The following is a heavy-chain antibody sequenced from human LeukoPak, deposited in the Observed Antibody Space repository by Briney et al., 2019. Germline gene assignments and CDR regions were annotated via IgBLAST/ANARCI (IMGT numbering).Heavy chain of an antibody. Sequence: GGSLRLSCAASGFTFSSYAMHWVRQAPGKGLEWVAVISYDGSNKYYADSVKGRFTISRDNSKNTLYLQMNSLRAEDTAVYYCARAADRNYYYYYMDVWGKGTTVTVSS. CDR1: GFTFSSYA. V-gene: IGHV3-30*04. J-gene: IGHJ6*03. CDR2: ISYDGSNK. CDR3: ARAADRNYYYYYMDV.